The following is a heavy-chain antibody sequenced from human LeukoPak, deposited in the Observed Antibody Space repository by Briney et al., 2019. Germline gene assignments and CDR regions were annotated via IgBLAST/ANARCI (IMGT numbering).Heavy chain of an antibody. CDR3: TKESLPYCSTSSCSIDY. Sequence: GGSLRLSCAASGFTFSSHGMHWVRQAPGKGLEWVAFIRYDGSDKYYGDSVKGRFTISRDNSKNTLDLQMNSLRAEDTAACYCTKESLPYCSTSSCSIDYWGQGTLVTVSS. V-gene: IGHV3-30*02. CDR1: GFTFSSHG. J-gene: IGHJ4*02. CDR2: IRYDGSDK. D-gene: IGHD2-2*01.